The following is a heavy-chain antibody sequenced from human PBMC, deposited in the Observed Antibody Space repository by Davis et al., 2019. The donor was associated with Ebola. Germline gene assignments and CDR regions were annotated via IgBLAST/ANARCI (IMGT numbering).Heavy chain of an antibody. CDR3: AKDEGAIVVVVAATLPFGMDV. J-gene: IGHJ6*02. CDR2: ISGSGGST. CDR1: GFTFSSYA. Sequence: SCAASGFTFSSYAMSWVRQAPGKGLEWVSAISGSGGSTYYADSVKGRFTISRDNSKNTLYLQMNSLRAEDTAVYYCAKDEGAIVVVVAATLPFGMDVWGQGTTVTVSS. D-gene: IGHD2-15*01. V-gene: IGHV3-23*01.